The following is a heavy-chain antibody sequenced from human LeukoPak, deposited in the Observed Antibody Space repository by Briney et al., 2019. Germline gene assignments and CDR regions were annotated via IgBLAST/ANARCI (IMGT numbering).Heavy chain of an antibody. CDR3: ARERSAVPAAIDAFDI. V-gene: IGHV1-2*02. Sequence: VASVKVSCKASGYTITGYYMHWVRQAPGQGLEWMGWINPNSGGTNYAQKFQGRVTMTRDTSISTAYMELSRLRSDDTAVYYCARERSAVPAAIDAFDIWGQGTMVTVSS. J-gene: IGHJ3*02. D-gene: IGHD2-2*02. CDR2: INPNSGGT. CDR1: GYTITGYY.